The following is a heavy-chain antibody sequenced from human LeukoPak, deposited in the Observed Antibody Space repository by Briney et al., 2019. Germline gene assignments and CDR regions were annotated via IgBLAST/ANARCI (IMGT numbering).Heavy chain of an antibody. CDR1: GYTFTSYY. CDR2: INPSGGST. Sequence: ASVKVSCKASGYTFTSYYMHWVRQAPGQGLEWMGIINPSGGSTSYAQKFQGRVTMTRDMSTSTDYMELSSLRSEDTAVYYCARAPWVAVAGTGYYYYMDVWGKGTTVTISS. V-gene: IGHV1-46*01. D-gene: IGHD6-19*01. J-gene: IGHJ6*03. CDR3: ARAPWVAVAGTGYYYYMDV.